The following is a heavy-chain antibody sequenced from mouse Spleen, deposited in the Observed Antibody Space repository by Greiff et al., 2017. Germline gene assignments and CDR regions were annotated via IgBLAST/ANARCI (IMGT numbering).Heavy chain of an antibody. CDR2: IYPGDGDT. CDR1: GYAFSSYW. D-gene: IGHD1-2*01. CDR3: ARSGYVPYWYFDV. J-gene: IGHJ1*01. Sequence: VQLQQSGAELVKPGASVKISCKASGYAFSSYWMNWVKQRPGKGLEWIGQIYPGDGDTNYNGKFKGKATLTADKSSSTAYMQLSSLTSEDSAVYFCARSGYVPYWYFDVWGAGTTVTVSS. V-gene: IGHV1-80*01.